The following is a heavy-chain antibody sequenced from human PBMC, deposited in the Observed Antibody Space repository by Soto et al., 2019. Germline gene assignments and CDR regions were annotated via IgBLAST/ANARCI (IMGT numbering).Heavy chain of an antibody. V-gene: IGHV3-30-3*01. CDR2: ISYDGSNK. J-gene: IGHJ4*02. Sequence: QVPLVESGGGVVQPGRSLRLSCAASGFTFSSYAMHWVRQAPGKGLEWVAVISYDGSNKYYADSVKGRFTISRDNSKNTLYLQMNSLRAEDTAVYYCARVYCGGDCYSHFDYWGQGTLVTVSS. D-gene: IGHD2-21*02. CDR1: GFTFSSYA. CDR3: ARVYCGGDCYSHFDY.